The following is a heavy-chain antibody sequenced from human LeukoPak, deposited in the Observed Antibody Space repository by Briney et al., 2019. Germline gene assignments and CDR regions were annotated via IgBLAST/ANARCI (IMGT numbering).Heavy chain of an antibody. J-gene: IGHJ3*02. Sequence: PGGSLRFSCAASGFTFISYWMSWVRQARGKGLEWVANIKQDGSEKYHADSVKGRFTTSRDNAKNSLYLQMNSLRAEDTAVYYCASPPRPYDILITAPNDAFDIWGQGTMVTVSS. CDR3: ASPPRPYDILITAPNDAFDI. D-gene: IGHD3-9*01. V-gene: IGHV3-7*01. CDR2: IKQDGSEK. CDR1: GFTFISYW.